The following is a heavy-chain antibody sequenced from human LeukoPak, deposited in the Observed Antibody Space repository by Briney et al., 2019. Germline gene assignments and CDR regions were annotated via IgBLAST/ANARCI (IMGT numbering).Heavy chain of an antibody. J-gene: IGHJ3*02. CDR1: GYTFTDYY. CDR3: ARAGVWDSSDTSGYHNGAFDI. V-gene: IGHV1-2*06. CDR2: IKPNSGGT. Sequence: AASVKVSCKASGYTFTDYYMHWVRQAPGQGLEWMGRIKPNSGGTNYGQKFQGRVTMTRDTSISIAYMELSNLRSDDTAVYYCARAGVWDSSDTSGYHNGAFDIWGQGTMVTVSS. D-gene: IGHD3-22*01.